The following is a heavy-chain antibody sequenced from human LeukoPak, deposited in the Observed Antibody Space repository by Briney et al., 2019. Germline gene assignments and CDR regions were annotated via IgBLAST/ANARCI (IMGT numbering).Heavy chain of an antibody. V-gene: IGHV4-38-2*02. CDR1: GYSISSGYY. CDR2: IYHSGST. Sequence: PSETLSLTCTVSGYSISSGYYWGWIRQPPGKGLEWIGSIYHSGSTYYNPSLKSRVTISVDTSKNQFSLKLSSVTAADTAVYYCARGGAAAGTPGYSYWGQGTLVTVSS. J-gene: IGHJ4*02. CDR3: ARGGAAAGTPGYSY. D-gene: IGHD6-13*01.